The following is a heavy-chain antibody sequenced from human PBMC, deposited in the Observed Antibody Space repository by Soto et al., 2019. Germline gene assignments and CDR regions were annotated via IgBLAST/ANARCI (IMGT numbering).Heavy chain of an antibody. CDR1: GGTFSSYA. CDR2: IIPIFGTA. J-gene: IGHJ4*02. V-gene: IGHV1-69*06. Sequence: SVKVSCKASGGTFSSYAISWVRQAPGQGLEWMGGIIPIFGTANYTQKFQGRVTITADKSTSTAYMELSSLRSEDTAVYYCARVRYSSSWADFDYWGQGTLVTVSS. D-gene: IGHD6-13*01. CDR3: ARVRYSSSWADFDY.